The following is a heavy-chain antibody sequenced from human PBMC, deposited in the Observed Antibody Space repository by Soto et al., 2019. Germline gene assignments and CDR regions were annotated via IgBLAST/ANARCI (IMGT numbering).Heavy chain of an antibody. V-gene: IGHV3-30*18. Sequence: GGSLRLSCAASGFTFSSYGMHWVRQAPGKGLEWVAVISYDGSNKYYADSVKGRFTISRDNSKNTLYLQMNSLRAEDTAVYYCAKDRHSSSWFVGTLDYWGQGTLVTVSS. CDR2: ISYDGSNK. CDR3: AKDRHSSSWFVGTLDY. J-gene: IGHJ4*02. D-gene: IGHD6-13*01. CDR1: GFTFSSYG.